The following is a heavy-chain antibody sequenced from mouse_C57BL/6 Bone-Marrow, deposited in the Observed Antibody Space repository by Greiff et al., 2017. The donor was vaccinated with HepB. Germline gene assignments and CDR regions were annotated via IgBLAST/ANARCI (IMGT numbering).Heavy chain of an antibody. CDR2: SRNKANDYTT. V-gene: IGHV7-1*01. CDR3: ARDARYDYDY. J-gene: IGHJ2*01. CDR1: GFTFSDFY. D-gene: IGHD2-4*01. Sequence: EVQLVESGGGLVQSGRSLRLSCATSGFTFSDFYMEWVRQAPGKGLEWIAASRNKANDYTTEYSASVKGRFIVSRDTSQSILYLQMNALRAEDTAIYYCARDARYDYDYWGQGTTLTVSS.